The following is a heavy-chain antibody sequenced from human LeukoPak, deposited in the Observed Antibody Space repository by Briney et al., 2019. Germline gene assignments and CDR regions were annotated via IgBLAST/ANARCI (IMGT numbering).Heavy chain of an antibody. V-gene: IGHV3-30*18. J-gene: IGHJ4*02. CDR3: AKDAGTRRFGELNDGDY. CDR1: GFTFSSYG. CDR2: ISYDGSNK. Sequence: GGSLRLSCAASGFTFSSYGMHWVRQAPGKGLEWVAVISYDGSNKYYADSVKGRFTISRDNSKNTLYLQMNSLRAEDAAVYYCAKDAGTRRFGELNDGDYWGQGTLVTVSS. D-gene: IGHD3-10*01.